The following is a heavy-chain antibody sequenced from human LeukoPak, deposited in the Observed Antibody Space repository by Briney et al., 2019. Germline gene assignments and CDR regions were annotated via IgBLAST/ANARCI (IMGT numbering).Heavy chain of an antibody. Sequence: GGSLRLSCAASGFTFSSYAMSWVRQAPGKGLEWVSGISGSDGSTYYADSVKGRFTISRDNSKNTLCLQMNSVRAEDTAVYYCASHTDKSLTYSNRYWGQGTLVTVSS. CDR1: GFTFSSYA. CDR3: ASHTDKSLTYSNRY. J-gene: IGHJ4*02. V-gene: IGHV3-23*01. D-gene: IGHD6-13*01. CDR2: ISGSDGST.